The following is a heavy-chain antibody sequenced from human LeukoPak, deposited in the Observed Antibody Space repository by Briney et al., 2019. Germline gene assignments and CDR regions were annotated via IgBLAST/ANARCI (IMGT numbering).Heavy chain of an antibody. CDR2: ISSSSSYI. J-gene: IGHJ6*03. CDR3: ARASSGERVATKPYYYYYYMDV. Sequence: GGSLRLSCAASGFTFSSYSMNWVRQAPGKGLEWVSSISSSSSYIYYADSVKGRFTISRDNAKNSLYLQMNSLRAEDTAVYYCARASSGERVATKPYYYYYYMDVWGKGTTVTVSS. CDR1: GFTFSSYS. V-gene: IGHV3-21*01. D-gene: IGHD5-12*01.